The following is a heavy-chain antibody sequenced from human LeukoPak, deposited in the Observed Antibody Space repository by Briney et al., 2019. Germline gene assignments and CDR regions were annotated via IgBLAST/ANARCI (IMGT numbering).Heavy chain of an antibody. J-gene: IGHJ6*03. CDR1: GLTVRSNY. Sequence: GGSLRLSCAASGLTVRSNYMSWVRQAPGKGLEWVSSISSSSSYIYYADSVKGRFTISRDNAKNSLYLQMNSLRAEDTAVYYCASTAMTYDFWSGYTYYYYMDVWGKGTTVTVSS. CDR3: ASTAMTYDFWSGYTYYYYMDV. CDR2: ISSSSSYI. D-gene: IGHD3-3*01. V-gene: IGHV3-21*01.